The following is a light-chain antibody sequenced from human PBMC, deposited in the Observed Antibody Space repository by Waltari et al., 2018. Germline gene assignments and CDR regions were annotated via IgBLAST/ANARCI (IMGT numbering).Light chain of an antibody. CDR2: WAS. CDR1: QSVLYTSNNKNN. J-gene: IGKJ5*01. CDR3: QQFHSTPIT. V-gene: IGKV4-1*01. Sequence: DIVMTQSPDFLAGSLGERATINCKASQSVLYTSNNKNNLAWFQQKPGQPPKLLIYWASTRESGVPDRFSGSGSGTDFSLTISSLQAEDVAVYFCQQFHSTPITFGQGTRLEI.